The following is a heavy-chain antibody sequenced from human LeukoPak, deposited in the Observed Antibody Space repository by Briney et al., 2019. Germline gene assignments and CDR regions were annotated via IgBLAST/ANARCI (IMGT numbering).Heavy chain of an antibody. V-gene: IGHV3-30-3*01. CDR2: ISYDGSNK. Sequence: GRPLRLSCAASGFTFSSYAMHWVRQAPGKGLEWVAVISYDGSNKYYADSVKGRFTISRDNSKNTLYLQMNSLRAEDTAVYYCARARLRMAYYDILTGLMEDAFDIWGQGTMVTVSS. CDR1: GFTFSSYA. CDR3: ARARLRMAYYDILTGLMEDAFDI. J-gene: IGHJ3*02. D-gene: IGHD3-9*01.